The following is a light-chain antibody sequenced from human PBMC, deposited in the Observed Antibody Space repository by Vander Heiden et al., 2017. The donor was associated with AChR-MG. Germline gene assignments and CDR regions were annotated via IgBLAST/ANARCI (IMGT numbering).Light chain of an antibody. CDR3: AAWDDGLNAL. Sequence: QSVLTPPPSASGTPGQRVTISCSGGSSNIGSNTVTWYQHLPGTAPKLLIYSNNQRPSRVPDRFSASKSGTSASLAISGLQTEDEAVYYCAAWDDGLNALFGGGTKLTVL. CDR2: SNN. J-gene: IGLJ2*01. CDR1: SSNIGSNT. V-gene: IGLV1-44*01.